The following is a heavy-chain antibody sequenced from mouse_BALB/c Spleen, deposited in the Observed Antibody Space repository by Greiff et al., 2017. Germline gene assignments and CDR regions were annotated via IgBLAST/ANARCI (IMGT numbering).Heavy chain of an antibody. CDR3: AKNPDYDGAMDY. Sequence: VKLVESGPSLVQPSQSLSITCTVSVFSLTSYGVHWVRQSPGKGLEWLGVIWRGGSTDYNAAFMSRLSITKDNSKSQVFFKMNSLQADDTAIYYCAKNPDYDGAMDYWGQGTSVTVSS. CDR2: IWRGGST. D-gene: IGHD2-4*01. J-gene: IGHJ4*01. CDR1: VFSLTSYG. V-gene: IGHV2-5-1*01.